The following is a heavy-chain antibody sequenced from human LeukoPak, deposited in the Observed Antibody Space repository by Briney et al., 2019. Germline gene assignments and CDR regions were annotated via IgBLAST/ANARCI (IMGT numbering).Heavy chain of an antibody. CDR1: GGSISSYY. J-gene: IGHJ3*02. D-gene: IGHD3-22*01. Sequence: PSETLSLTCTVSGGSISSYYWSWIRQPAGKGLEWIGRIYTSGSTNYNPSLKSRVTMSVDTSKNQFSLKLSSVTAADTAVYYCASGYYDSSGYSWGYAFDIWGQGTMVTVSS. V-gene: IGHV4-4*07. CDR3: ASGYYDSSGYSWGYAFDI. CDR2: IYTSGST.